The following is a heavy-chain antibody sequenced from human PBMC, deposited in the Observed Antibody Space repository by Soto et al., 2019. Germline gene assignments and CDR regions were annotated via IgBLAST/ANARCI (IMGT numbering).Heavy chain of an antibody. CDR1: GYTFTGYY. V-gene: IGHV1-2*04. CDR3: ARDSLETYYYDSSGYYELDY. J-gene: IGHJ4*02. CDR2: INPNSGGT. Sequence: GASVKVSCKASGYTFTGYYMHWVRQALGQGLGGMGWINPNSGGTNYAQKFQGWVTMTRDTSISTAYMELSRLRSDDTAVYYCARDSLETYYYDSSGYYELDYWGQGTLVTVSS. D-gene: IGHD3-22*01.